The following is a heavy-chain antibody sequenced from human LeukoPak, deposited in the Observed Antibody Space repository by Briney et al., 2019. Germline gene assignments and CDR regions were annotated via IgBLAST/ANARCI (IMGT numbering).Heavy chain of an antibody. D-gene: IGHD4-11*01. V-gene: IGHV4-38-2*02. Sequence: SETLSLTCAVSGYSISSGYYWGWIRQPPGKGLEWIGNIYYTGSTYYNPSLKGRVTISIDTSKNQFSLKLTSVTAADTAVYYCGREVGYSNYDSHWGQGTLVTVSS. CDR2: IYYTGST. CDR1: GYSISSGYY. J-gene: IGHJ4*02. CDR3: GREVGYSNYDSH.